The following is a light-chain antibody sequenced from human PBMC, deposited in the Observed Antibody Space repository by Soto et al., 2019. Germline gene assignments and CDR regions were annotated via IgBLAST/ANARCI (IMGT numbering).Light chain of an antibody. Sequence: DIQITHSPSSLSASVVDRVTITFLASQCISTYLGWYQHKPGKVPKSLIYSASSLQSGVPSRFSASGSGTEFTLTISGMQPDDFATYYCQKYYRYPWMFGQGTKVDIK. CDR1: QCISTY. CDR3: QKYYRYPWM. J-gene: IGKJ1*01. V-gene: IGKV1-16*01. CDR2: SAS.